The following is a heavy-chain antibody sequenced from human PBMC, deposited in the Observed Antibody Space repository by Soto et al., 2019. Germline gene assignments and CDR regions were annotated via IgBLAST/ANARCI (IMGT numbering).Heavy chain of an antibody. CDR3: ARGPTP. CDR2: IYHSGST. J-gene: IGHJ5*02. V-gene: IGHV4-30-2*01. Sequence: PSETLSLTCAVSGGSISRGGYSWSWIRQPPGKGLEWIGYIYHSGSTYYNPSLKSRVTISVDRSKNQFSLKLSSVTAADTAVYYCARGPTPWGQGTLVTVSS. CDR1: GGSISRGGYS.